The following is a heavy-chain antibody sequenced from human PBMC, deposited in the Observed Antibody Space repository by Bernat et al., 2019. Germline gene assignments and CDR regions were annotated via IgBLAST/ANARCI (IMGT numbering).Heavy chain of an antibody. Sequence: QVQLQESGPGLVKPSQTLSLTCTVSGGSISSGDYYWSWIRQPPGKGLEWIGYIYYSGSTYYNPSLKSRVTISVDTSNNQFSLKLNSVTAADTAVYYCARAPIVVVVAATRGDAFDLWGQGTMVTVSS. CDR3: ARAPIVVVVAATRGDAFDL. CDR2: IYYSGST. CDR1: GGSISSGDYY. D-gene: IGHD2-15*01. J-gene: IGHJ3*01. V-gene: IGHV4-30-4*01.